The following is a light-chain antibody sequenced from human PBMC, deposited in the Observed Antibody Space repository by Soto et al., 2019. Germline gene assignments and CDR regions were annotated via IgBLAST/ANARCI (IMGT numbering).Light chain of an antibody. Sequence: QPASVSGSPGQSITISCTGSTSDVGGYDYVSWYQQHPGKAPKLMIYDVSDRPSGVSDRFSGSKSGNTASLTISGLQAEDEADYYCSSYSTSSTWVFGGGTKLTVL. J-gene: IGLJ3*02. V-gene: IGLV2-14*01. CDR3: SSYSTSSTWV. CDR1: TSDVGGYDY. CDR2: DVS.